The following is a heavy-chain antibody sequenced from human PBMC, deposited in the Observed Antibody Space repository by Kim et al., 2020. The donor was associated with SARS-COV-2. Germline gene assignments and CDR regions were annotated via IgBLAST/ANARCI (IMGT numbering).Heavy chain of an antibody. J-gene: IGHJ4*01. D-gene: IGHD6-13*01. V-gene: IGHV4-34*01. CDR3: ARGQYRSSWHGVKRHFDY. CDR1: GGSFSGYY. Sequence: SETLSLTCSVYGGSFSGYYWSWIRQPPGKGLEWIGEINHSGSTNYNPSLKSRVTISVDTSKNQFSLKLSSVTAADTAVYYCARGQYRSSWHGVKRHFDY. CDR2: INHSGST.